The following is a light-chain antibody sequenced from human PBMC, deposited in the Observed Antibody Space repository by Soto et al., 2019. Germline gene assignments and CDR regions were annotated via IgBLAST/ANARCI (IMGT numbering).Light chain of an antibody. Sequence: EIVLTQSPATLSVSPGEGATLSCRASQSLNTNLAWYQQKPGQAPRLLIYGASSRATGIPDRFSGSGSGTDFTLTISRLEPEDFAVYYCQQYETFGQGTKVDIK. CDR2: GAS. V-gene: IGKV3-20*01. J-gene: IGKJ2*01. CDR3: QQYET. CDR1: QSLNTN.